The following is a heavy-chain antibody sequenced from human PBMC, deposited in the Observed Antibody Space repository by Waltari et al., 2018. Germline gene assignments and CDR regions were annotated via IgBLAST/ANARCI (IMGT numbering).Heavy chain of an antibody. Sequence: VQLVESGGGLVQPGGSLRLSCATPEFTFSSYSMNWVRQAPGKGLECVSYISITGSTIYYAESVQGRFTISRDNAKNSLFLQMNSLRPEDTAIYYCFSTAAIDYWGQGTLVTVSS. CDR2: ISITGSTI. V-gene: IGHV3-48*04. J-gene: IGHJ4*02. D-gene: IGHD2-15*01. CDR1: EFTFSSYS. CDR3: FSTAAIDY.